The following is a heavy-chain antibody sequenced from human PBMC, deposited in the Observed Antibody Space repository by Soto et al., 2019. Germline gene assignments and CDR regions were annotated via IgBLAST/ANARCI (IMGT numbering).Heavy chain of an antibody. CDR2: INGDSGKP. CDR3: GRGAGTSKIYAMGMDV. Sequence: QAQLVQSGPEVQKPGASMKVSCKASAFNLRSYSIHWVRQAPGQRLEWMGQINGDSGKPRYSHRFEGRVTFKRATDASTATFELHSLRPEDTAVYYCGRGAGTSKIYAMGMDVWGQGTAVSVSS. V-gene: IGHV1-3*01. D-gene: IGHD2-2*01. CDR1: AFNLRSYS. J-gene: IGHJ6*02.